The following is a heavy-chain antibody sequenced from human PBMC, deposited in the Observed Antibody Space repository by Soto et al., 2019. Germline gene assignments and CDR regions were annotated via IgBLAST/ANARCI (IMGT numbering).Heavy chain of an antibody. Sequence: GASVKVSCKASGYTFTSYGISWVRQAPGQGLEWMGWISAYNGNTNYAQKLQGRVTMTTDTSTSTAYMELRSLRSDDAAVDYCARNYHNLTGNYYGMDVWGQGTTVTVSS. CDR2: ISAYNGNT. J-gene: IGHJ6*02. V-gene: IGHV1-18*01. CDR3: ARNYHNLTGNYYGMDV. CDR1: GYTFTSYG. D-gene: IGHD3-9*01.